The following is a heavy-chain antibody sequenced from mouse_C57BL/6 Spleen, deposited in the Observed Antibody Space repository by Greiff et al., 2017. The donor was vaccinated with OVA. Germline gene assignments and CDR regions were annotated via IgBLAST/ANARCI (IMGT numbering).Heavy chain of an antibody. CDR2: IYPRSGNN. J-gene: IGHJ2*01. CDR3: ARAQLGRYFDY. D-gene: IGHD4-1*02. Sequence: QVQLQQSGAELARPGASVKLSCKASGYTFTSYGISWVKQRTGQGLEWIGEIYPRSGNNYYNEKFKGKATLTADKSSSTAYMELRSLTSEDSAVYFCARAQLGRYFDYWGQGTTLTVSS. V-gene: IGHV1-81*01. CDR1: GYTFTSYG.